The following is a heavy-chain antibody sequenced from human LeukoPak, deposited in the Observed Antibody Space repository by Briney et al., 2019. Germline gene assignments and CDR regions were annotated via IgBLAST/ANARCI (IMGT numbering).Heavy chain of an antibody. CDR2: IYSCGST. D-gene: IGHD3-10*01. J-gene: IGHJ6*03. Sequence: GGSLRLSCAASGFTVSSNYMSWVRQAPGKGLERVSGIYSCGSTYYADSVKGRFTISRDNSKNTLYLQMNSLRAEDTAVYYCASGPRADYYGSGSNYMDVWGKGTTVTISS. CDR3: ASGPRADYYGSGSNYMDV. CDR1: GFTVSSNY. V-gene: IGHV3-66*01.